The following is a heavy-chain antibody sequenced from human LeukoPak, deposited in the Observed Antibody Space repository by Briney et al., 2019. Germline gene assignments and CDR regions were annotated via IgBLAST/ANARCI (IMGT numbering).Heavy chain of an antibody. Sequence: SETLSLTCTVSGGSISSGDYYWSWIRQPPGKGLEWIGYIYYSGSTYYNPSLKSRVTISVDTSKNQFSLKLSSVTAADTAVYYCAREDTVGGFDPWGQGTLVTVSS. V-gene: IGHV4-30-4*01. CDR2: IYYSGST. J-gene: IGHJ5*02. D-gene: IGHD4-11*01. CDR1: GGSISSGDYY. CDR3: AREDTVGGFDP.